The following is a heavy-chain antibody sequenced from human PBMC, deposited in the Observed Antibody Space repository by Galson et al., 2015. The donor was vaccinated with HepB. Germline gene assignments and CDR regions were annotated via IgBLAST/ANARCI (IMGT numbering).Heavy chain of an antibody. CDR1: GFTFSSYS. CDR2: ISYDGSNK. Sequence: SLRLSCAASGFTFSSYSMNWVRQAPGKGLEWVAVISYDGSNKYYADSVKGRFTISRDNSKNTLYLQMNSLRAEDTAVYYCAKDRSVPSVFNYYYYYGMDVWGQGTTVTVSS. J-gene: IGHJ6*02. CDR3: AKDRSVPSVFNYYYYYGMDV. V-gene: IGHV3-30*18. D-gene: IGHD3-16*02.